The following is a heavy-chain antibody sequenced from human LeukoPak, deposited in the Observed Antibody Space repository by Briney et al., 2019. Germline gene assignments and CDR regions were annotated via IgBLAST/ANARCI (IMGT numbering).Heavy chain of an antibody. D-gene: IGHD4-23*01. V-gene: IGHV4-59*08. J-gene: IGHJ1*01. CDR2: IYYSGST. CDR1: GGSISSYY. Sequence: KPSETLSLTCTVSGGSISSYYWSWIRQPPGKGLEWIGYIYYSGSTKYNPALKSRVTISVDTSKNQFSLKLSSVTAADTAVYSCARGGGLRWTDYHSWGQGTLVTVSS. CDR3: ARGGGLRWTDYHS.